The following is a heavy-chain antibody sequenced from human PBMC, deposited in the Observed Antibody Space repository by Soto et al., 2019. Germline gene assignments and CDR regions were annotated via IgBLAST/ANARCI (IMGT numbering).Heavy chain of an antibody. Sequence: TGGSLRLSCAASGFIFSSYDMNWVRQAPGKGLEWVSYISSGSGNILYADSVKGRFTISRDNAKNSLYLQMNSLRAEDTAVYYCARTYGTGSLNWFDPWGQGTLVTVSS. CDR1: GFIFSSYD. J-gene: IGHJ5*02. CDR2: ISSGSGNI. V-gene: IGHV3-48*04. CDR3: ARTYGTGSLNWFDP. D-gene: IGHD3-10*01.